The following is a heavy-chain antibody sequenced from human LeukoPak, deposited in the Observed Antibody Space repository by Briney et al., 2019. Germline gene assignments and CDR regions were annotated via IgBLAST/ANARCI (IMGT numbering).Heavy chain of an antibody. V-gene: IGHV4-4*07. CDR1: GDSISNYY. Sequence: SETLSLTCTVSGDSISNYYWSWIRQPAGKGLEWIGRIYSSGSTNYNPTLKSRVTISVDTSKNQFSLKLSSVTAADTAVYYCAREDYGYSSGWYIVRWFDPWGQGTLVTVSS. CDR2: IYSSGST. J-gene: IGHJ5*02. D-gene: IGHD6-19*01. CDR3: AREDYGYSSGWYIVRWFDP.